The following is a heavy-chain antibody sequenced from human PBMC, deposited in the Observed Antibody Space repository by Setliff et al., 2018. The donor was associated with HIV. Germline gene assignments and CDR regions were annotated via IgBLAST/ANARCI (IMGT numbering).Heavy chain of an antibody. CDR2: IKQDGSDK. CDR1: GFTFSSFW. D-gene: IGHD2-8*01. CDR3: AREVSSTPYYFNY. V-gene: IGHV3-7*05. Sequence: PGGSLRLSCAASGFTFSSFWVSWGRQAPGKGLEWVANIKQDGSDKFYVDSVKGRFTISRDNAKNSLYLQMNSLRADDTAVYYCAREVSSTPYYFNYWGQGTLVTVSS. J-gene: IGHJ4*02.